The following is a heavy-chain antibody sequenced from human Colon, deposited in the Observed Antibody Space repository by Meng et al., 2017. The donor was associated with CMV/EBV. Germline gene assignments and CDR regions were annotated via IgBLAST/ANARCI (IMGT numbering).Heavy chain of an antibody. Sequence: ASRYTFTAYYLHWVRQAPGQGLEWMGRINPNTGDTNYPQKFQGRVTMTRDTSINTVYMELTRLRSDDTAVYSCAREVEGSRSRYIDYWGQGTLVTVSS. J-gene: IGHJ4*02. V-gene: IGHV1-2*06. CDR3: AREVEGSRSRYIDY. CDR2: INPNTGDT. D-gene: IGHD6-13*01. CDR1: RYTFTAYY.